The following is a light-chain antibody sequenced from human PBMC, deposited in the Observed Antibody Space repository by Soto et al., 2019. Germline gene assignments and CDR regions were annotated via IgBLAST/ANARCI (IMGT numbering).Light chain of an antibody. J-gene: IGLJ1*01. CDR1: KNDIGVYDF. Sequence: QSVRTHPASASGAPGQSGTISCTGTKNDIGVYDFVSWYQHHPGKAPRLIIYEVVQRPSGVPDRFSGSKSGNTASLTVSGLQAADEADYFCKSYAGSNTYVFGSGTKVTVL. V-gene: IGLV2-8*01. CDR3: KSYAGSNTYV. CDR2: EVV.